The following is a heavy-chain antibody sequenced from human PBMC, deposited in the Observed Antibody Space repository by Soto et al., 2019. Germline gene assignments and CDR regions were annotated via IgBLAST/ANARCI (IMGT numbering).Heavy chain of an antibody. CDR3: ARTLTEYYFDY. CDR2: ISAYNGNT. V-gene: IGHV1-18*01. CDR1: GYTFTSYG. Sequence: RASVKVSCTASGYTFTSYGISWVRQAPGQGLEWMGWISAYNGNTNYAQKLQGRVTMTTDTSTSTAYMELRSLRSDDTAVYYCARTLTEYYFDYWGQGTLVTVSS. J-gene: IGHJ4*02.